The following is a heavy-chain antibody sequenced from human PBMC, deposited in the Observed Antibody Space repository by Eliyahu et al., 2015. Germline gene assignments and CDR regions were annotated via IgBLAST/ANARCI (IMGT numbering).Heavy chain of an antibody. CDR1: XFTFSSYG. V-gene: IGHV3-30*18. J-gene: IGHJ4*02. Sequence: QVQLVXSGGGVVQPGRSLRLSCAXSXFTFSSYGMXWVRQAPGKGLEWXAVIXYDGSNKYYADSVKGRFTISRDNSKNTLYLQMNSLRAEDTAVYYCAKERGDGYEMWLDYWGQGTLVTVSS. D-gene: IGHD5-24*01. CDR2: IXYDGSNK. CDR3: AKERGDGYEMWLDY.